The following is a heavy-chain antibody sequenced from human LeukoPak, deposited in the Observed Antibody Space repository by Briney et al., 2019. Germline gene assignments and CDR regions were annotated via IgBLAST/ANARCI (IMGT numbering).Heavy chain of an antibody. Sequence: ASVKVSCKASGYTFTGYYMHWVRQAPGQGLEWMGWINPNSGGTNYAQKFQGRVTMTRGTSISTAYMELSRLRSDDTAVYYCARGGRPKLIVVVPAAMGWGQGTLVTVSS. V-gene: IGHV1-2*02. D-gene: IGHD2-2*01. CDR2: INPNSGGT. CDR1: GYTFTGYY. CDR3: ARGGRPKLIVVVPAAMG. J-gene: IGHJ4*02.